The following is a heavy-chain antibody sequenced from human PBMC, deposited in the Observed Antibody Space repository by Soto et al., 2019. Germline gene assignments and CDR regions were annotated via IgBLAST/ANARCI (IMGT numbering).Heavy chain of an antibody. CDR3: AKPPIRAYSYSGMDV. CDR2: ISGSSGST. CDR1: GFTFSSYA. Sequence: SLRLSCAASGFTFSSYAMSWVRQAPGQGLEWVSAISGSSGSTYYADSVKGRFTISRDNSKNTLYLPMNSLRSEDTAVYYCAKPPIRAYSYSGMDVWGEGTRVTVSS. J-gene: IGHJ6*04. V-gene: IGHV3-23*01.